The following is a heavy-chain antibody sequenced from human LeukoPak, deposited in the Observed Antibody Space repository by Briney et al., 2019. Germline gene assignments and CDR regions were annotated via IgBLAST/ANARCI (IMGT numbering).Heavy chain of an antibody. CDR1: GYTFTGYY. V-gene: IGHV1-2*02. CDR3: ARDFTMIVVVTESGAAYGMDV. D-gene: IGHD3-22*01. CDR2: INPNSGGT. Sequence: GASVKVSCKASGYTFTGYYIHWVRQPPGQGLEWMGWINPNSGGTNYAQKFQGRVTMTRDTSISTAYMELSWLRSHDTAVYYCARDFTMIVVVTESGAAYGMDVWGQGTTVTVSS. J-gene: IGHJ6*02.